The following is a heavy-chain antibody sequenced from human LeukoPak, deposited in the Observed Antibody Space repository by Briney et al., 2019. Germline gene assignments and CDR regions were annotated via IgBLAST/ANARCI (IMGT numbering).Heavy chain of an antibody. CDR2: INHSGST. V-gene: IGHV4-34*01. CDR3: ARSYSSGSYYSPFDP. J-gene: IGHJ5*02. Sequence: PSETLSLTCAVYGGSFSGYFWNWVRQPPGRGLEWIGEINHSGSTNYNPSLKSRVTISVDTSKNQFSLKLSSVTAADTAVYYCARSYSSGSYYSPFDPWGQGTLVTVSS. CDR1: GGSFSGYF. D-gene: IGHD3-10*01.